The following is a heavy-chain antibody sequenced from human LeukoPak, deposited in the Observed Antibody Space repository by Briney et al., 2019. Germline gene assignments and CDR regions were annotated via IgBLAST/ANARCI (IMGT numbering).Heavy chain of an antibody. V-gene: IGHV3-23*01. D-gene: IGHD2-21*01. CDR1: GFTVSSYD. J-gene: IGHJ2*01. CDR2: IGDGGGST. Sequence: GGSLRLSCAASGFTVSSYDMTWVRQAPGKGLEWVSSIGDGGGSTCADSVKGRFTISRDSSKNTLYLQMNSLRAEDTAIYYCAKAIPYWYFDLWGRGTLVTVSS. CDR3: AKAIPYWYFDL.